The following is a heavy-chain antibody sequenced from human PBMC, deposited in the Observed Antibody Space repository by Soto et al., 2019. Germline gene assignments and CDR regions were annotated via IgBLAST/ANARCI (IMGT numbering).Heavy chain of an antibody. CDR1: GFTFSSYS. CDR2: ISSSSSTI. D-gene: IGHD3-10*01. CDR3: AREWFGAVASDYYYYYGMDV. Sequence: EVQLVESGGGLVQPGGSLRLSCAASGFTFSSYSMNWVRQAPGKGLEWVSYISSSSSTIYYADSVKGRFTISRDNAKNSLYLQMNSLRDEDTAVYYCAREWFGAVASDYYYYYGMDVWGQGTTVTVSS. V-gene: IGHV3-48*02. J-gene: IGHJ6*02.